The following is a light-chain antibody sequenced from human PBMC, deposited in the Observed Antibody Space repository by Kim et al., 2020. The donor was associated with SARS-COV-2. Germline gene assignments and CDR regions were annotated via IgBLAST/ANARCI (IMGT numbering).Light chain of an antibody. CDR1: QDISNS. Sequence: ASVGDRVTITCRASQDISNSLAWYQQKPGTTPKLLIYGASILQSGVPSRFSASGSGTYFTLTISGLQPEDVATYYCQNYNSAPGTFGQGTKVDIK. CDR3: QNYNSAPGT. CDR2: GAS. J-gene: IGKJ1*01. V-gene: IGKV1-27*01.